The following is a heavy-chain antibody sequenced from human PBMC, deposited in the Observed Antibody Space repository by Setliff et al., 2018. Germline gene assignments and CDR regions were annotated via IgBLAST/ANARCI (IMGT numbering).Heavy chain of an antibody. Sequence: GGSLRLSCAASEFTFRSYYMHWVRQAPGKGLMWVSYIKSDGSNTHYADSVEGRFTISRDNAKNTLYLQMNSLRAEDTAVYYCARGGCSATSCLDYWGQGILVTVSS. CDR1: EFTFRSYY. D-gene: IGHD2-2*01. CDR3: ARGGCSATSCLDY. CDR2: IKSDGSNT. V-gene: IGHV3-74*01. J-gene: IGHJ4*02.